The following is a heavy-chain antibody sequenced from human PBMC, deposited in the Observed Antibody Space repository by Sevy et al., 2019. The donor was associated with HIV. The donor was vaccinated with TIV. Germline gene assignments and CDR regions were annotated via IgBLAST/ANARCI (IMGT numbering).Heavy chain of an antibody. CDR3: ARDIHCSSTSCYGRIAFDI. Sequence: SETLSLTCTVSGGSISSYYWSWIRRPAGKGLEWIGHHYTSGSTNDNPSLKSRVTMSVDTSKNQFSLKLSSVTAADTAVYYCARDIHCSSTSCYGRIAFDIWGQGTMVTVSS. D-gene: IGHD2-2*01. V-gene: IGHV4-4*07. J-gene: IGHJ3*02. CDR1: GGSISSYY. CDR2: HYTSGST.